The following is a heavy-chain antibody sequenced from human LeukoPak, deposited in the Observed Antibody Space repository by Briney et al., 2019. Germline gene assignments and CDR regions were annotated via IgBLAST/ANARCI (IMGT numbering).Heavy chain of an antibody. D-gene: IGHD3-10*01. V-gene: IGHV1-2*02. J-gene: IGHJ4*02. Sequence: GASVKVSCKASGYTFTVYFIHWVRQAPGQGLEWMGWINPNSGGTNYAQKFQGRVTITADESTSTAYMELSSLRSEDTAVYYCARSGDGSGSYYIDYYFDYWGQGTLVTVSS. CDR3: ARSGDGSGSYYIDYYFDY. CDR2: INPNSGGT. CDR1: GYTFTVYF.